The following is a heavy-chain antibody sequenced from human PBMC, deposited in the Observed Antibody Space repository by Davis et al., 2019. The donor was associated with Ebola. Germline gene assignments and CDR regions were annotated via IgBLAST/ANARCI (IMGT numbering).Heavy chain of an antibody. J-gene: IGHJ6*02. D-gene: IGHD4-17*01. Sequence: GGSLRLSCVASGFTFNNAWMNWVRQAPGKGLEWVSYISSSGSTIYYADSVKGRFTISRDNAKNSLYLQMNSLRAEDTAVYYCARAGTTVTTGWMDVWGQGTTVTVSS. CDR2: ISSSGSTI. CDR3: ARAGTTVTTGWMDV. CDR1: GFTFNNAW. V-gene: IGHV3-48*04.